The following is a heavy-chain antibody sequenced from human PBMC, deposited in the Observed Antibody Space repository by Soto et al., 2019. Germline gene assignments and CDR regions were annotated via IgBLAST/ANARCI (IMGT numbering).Heavy chain of an antibody. J-gene: IGHJ6*02. V-gene: IGHV3-72*01. D-gene: IGHD1-1*01. CDR1: GFTFSDHY. CDR2: IRNKANSYTT. CDR3: SRGAEGTTPAGSLNYYYGMDV. Sequence: EVQLVESGGGLVQPGGSLRLSCAASGFTFSDHYMQWVRQAPGKGLEWVARIRNKANSYTTIYAASVKGRFTISRDGSKNSMYLELSSLRTEDTAVYYCSRGAEGTTPAGSLNYYYGMDVWGQGTTVTVSS.